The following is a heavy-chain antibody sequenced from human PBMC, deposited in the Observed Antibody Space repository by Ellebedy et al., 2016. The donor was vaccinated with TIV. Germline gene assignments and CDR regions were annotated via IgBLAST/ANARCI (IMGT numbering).Heavy chain of an antibody. CDR1: GYTFTSYG. V-gene: IGHV1-18*01. D-gene: IGHD3-10*01. CDR3: AREFSALWFGESLSGMDV. CDR2: ISAYNGNT. Sequence: ASVKVSCKASGYTFTSYGISWVRQAPGQGLEWMGWISAYNGNTNYAQKLQGRVTMTTDTSTSTAHMALRSLRSDETAVYYCAREFSALWFGESLSGMDVWGQGTTVTVSS. J-gene: IGHJ6*02.